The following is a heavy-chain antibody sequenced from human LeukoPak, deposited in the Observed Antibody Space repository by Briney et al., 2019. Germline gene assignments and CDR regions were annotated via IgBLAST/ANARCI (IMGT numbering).Heavy chain of an antibody. CDR3: ARSASGSDYYLPLDY. CDR1: GYTFTSYG. V-gene: IGHV1-18*01. D-gene: IGHD3-22*01. CDR2: ISLYNGDT. J-gene: IGHJ4*01. Sequence: ASVTVSCKASGYTFTSYGISWVRQAPGQGLDWMGWISLYNGDTNYAQKVQGRVTMTTDTSTNTAYMELWSLRSDGTAVYYLARSASGSDYYLPLDYWGQGTPVTVSS.